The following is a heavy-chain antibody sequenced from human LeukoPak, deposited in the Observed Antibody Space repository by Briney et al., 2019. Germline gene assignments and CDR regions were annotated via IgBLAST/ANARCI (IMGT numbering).Heavy chain of an antibody. CDR1: GFTFSIFA. V-gene: IGHV3-23*01. J-gene: IGHJ5*02. CDR2: IFPSGGEI. D-gene: IGHD5-18*01. Sequence: PGESLRLSCVASGFTFSIFAMLWVRQPRGKGLEWVSSIFPSGGEIHYADSVRGRFTISRDNSKSTLSLQMNSLRAEDTAIYYCVTYRQVMLPFEAWGQGTLVTVSS. CDR3: VTYRQVMLPFEA.